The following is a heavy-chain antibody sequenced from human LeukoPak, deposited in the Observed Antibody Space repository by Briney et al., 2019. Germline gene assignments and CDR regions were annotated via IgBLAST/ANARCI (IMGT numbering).Heavy chain of an antibody. CDR2: IYYSGST. Sequence: SETLSLTCTVSGGSISSSSYYWGWIRQPPGKGLEWIGSIYYSGSTYYNPSLKSRVTISVDTSNNQFSLKLSSVTAADTAVYYCARGLWDDFWSGSPLYMDVWGKGTTVTVSS. D-gene: IGHD3-3*01. V-gene: IGHV4-39*07. CDR1: GGSISSSSYY. CDR3: ARGLWDDFWSGSPLYMDV. J-gene: IGHJ6*03.